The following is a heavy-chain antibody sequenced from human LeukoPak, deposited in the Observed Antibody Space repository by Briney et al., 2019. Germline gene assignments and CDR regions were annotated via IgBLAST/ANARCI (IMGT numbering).Heavy chain of an antibody. D-gene: IGHD2-21*02. J-gene: IGHJ4*02. V-gene: IGHV3-30*18. CDR1: GFTFSSYD. CDR2: ISYDGSNK. Sequence: GGSLRLSCAASGFTFSSYDMHWVRQAPGKGLEWVALISYDGSNKDYADSVKGRFTISRDNSKNTLYLQMNSLRADDTAVYYCAKSHHVTAIDYWGQGTLVTVSS. CDR3: AKSHHVTAIDY.